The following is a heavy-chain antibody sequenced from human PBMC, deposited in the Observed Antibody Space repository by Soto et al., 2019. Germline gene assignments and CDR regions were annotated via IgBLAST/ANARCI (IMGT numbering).Heavy chain of an antibody. D-gene: IGHD6-13*01. CDR1: GYSFTSYW. CDR3: ARPARSVSSSWPLDY. V-gene: IGHV5-51*01. CDR2: IYPGDSDT. J-gene: IGHJ4*02. Sequence: TGESLKISCKGSGYSFTSYWIGWVRQMPGKGLEWMGIIYPGDSDTRYSPSFQGQVTISADKSISTAYLQWSSLKASDTALYYCARPARSVSSSWPLDYWGQGTLVTVSS.